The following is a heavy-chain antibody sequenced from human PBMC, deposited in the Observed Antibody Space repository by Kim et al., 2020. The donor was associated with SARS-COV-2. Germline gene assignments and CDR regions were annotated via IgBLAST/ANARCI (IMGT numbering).Heavy chain of an antibody. J-gene: IGHJ6*02. CDR3: AKGEYDYVWGSYPPPGV. V-gene: IGHV3-23*01. Sequence: GGSLRLSCAASGFTFSSYAMSWVRQAPGKGLEWVSAISGSGGSTYYADSVKGRFTISRDNSKNTLYLQMNSLRAEDTAVYYCAKGEYDYVWGSYPPPGVWGQGTTVTVSS. CDR2: ISGSGGST. CDR1: GFTFSSYA. D-gene: IGHD3-16*01.